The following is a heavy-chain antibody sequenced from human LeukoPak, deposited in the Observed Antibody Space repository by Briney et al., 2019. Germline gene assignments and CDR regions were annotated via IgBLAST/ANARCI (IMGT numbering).Heavy chain of an antibody. CDR3: ARGGGGDMNGYDPFDY. Sequence: GASVKVSCKASGYTFTSYDINWARQATGQGLEWMGWMNPNSGSTGYAQKFQGRVTMTRNTSVSTAYMELSSLRSEDTAVYYCARGGGGDMNGYDPFDYWGQGTLVTVSS. CDR1: GYTFTSYD. V-gene: IGHV1-8*01. J-gene: IGHJ4*02. D-gene: IGHD5-12*01. CDR2: MNPNSGST.